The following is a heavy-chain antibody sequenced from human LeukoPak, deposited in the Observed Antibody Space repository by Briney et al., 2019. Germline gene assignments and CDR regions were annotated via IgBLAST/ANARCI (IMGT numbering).Heavy chain of an antibody. V-gene: IGHV3-66*01. CDR3: ARGGVFGDY. CDR2: IYNVGST. D-gene: IGHD3-10*01. J-gene: IGHJ4*02. CDR1: GFTFSSYA. Sequence: GGSLRLSCAASGFTFSSYAMSWVRQAPGKGLEWVSVIYNVGSTFYADSVKGRFTISRDNAKNSLYLQMNSLRAEDTAVYYCARGGVFGDYWGQGALVTVSS.